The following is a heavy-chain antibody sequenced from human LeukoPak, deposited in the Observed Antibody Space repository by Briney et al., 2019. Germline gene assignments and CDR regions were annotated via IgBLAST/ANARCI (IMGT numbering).Heavy chain of an antibody. Sequence: GGSLRLSCAASGFTSSNYMMNWVRQAPGKGLEWVANIKQDGSEKYYVDSVKGRFTVSRDNAKNTLYLQVNNLRAEDTAVYYCARGPNSNWSGLDFWGQGTLLTVSS. V-gene: IGHV3-7*01. CDR3: ARGPNSNWSGLDF. D-gene: IGHD6-6*01. J-gene: IGHJ4*02. CDR2: IKQDGSEK. CDR1: GFTSSNYM.